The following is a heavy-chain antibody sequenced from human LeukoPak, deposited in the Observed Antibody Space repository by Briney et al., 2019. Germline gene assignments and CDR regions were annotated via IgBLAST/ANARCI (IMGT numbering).Heavy chain of an antibody. CDR1: GFTFSDYY. Sequence: KAGASLRLSCAASGFTFSDYYMSWLRQAPGKGLEWVSYISNSGSTIYYADSVKGRITISRDNAKNSLYLQMNSLRAEDTAVYYCARDGAPLGPHEANWFDPWGQGTLVTVSS. CDR2: ISNSGSTI. D-gene: IGHD3-16*01. J-gene: IGHJ5*02. V-gene: IGHV3-11*01. CDR3: ARDGAPLGPHEANWFDP.